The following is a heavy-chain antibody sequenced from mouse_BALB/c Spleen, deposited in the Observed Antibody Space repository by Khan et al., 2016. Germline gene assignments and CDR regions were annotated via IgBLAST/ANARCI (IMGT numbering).Heavy chain of an antibody. CDR1: GYSFTGYN. Sequence: IQLVQSGPELEKPGASVKISCKASGYSFTGYNMNWVKQSNGKSLEWIGNIDPYYGGTSYNQNFKGKATLTVDKSSSTAYMQLKSLTSEDSAVXFCARRLGQGGFDYWGQGTTLTVAS. CDR3: ARRLGQGGFDY. V-gene: IGHV1S135*01. J-gene: IGHJ2*01. D-gene: IGHD4-1*01. CDR2: IDPYYGGT.